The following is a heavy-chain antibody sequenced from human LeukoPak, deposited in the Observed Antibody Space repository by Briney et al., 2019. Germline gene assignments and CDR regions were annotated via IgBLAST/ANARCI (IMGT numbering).Heavy chain of an antibody. CDR2: IKQDGSEK. D-gene: IGHD3-3*01. CDR1: GFTFSSYW. Sequence: GSLRLSCAASGFTFSSYWMSWVRQAPGKGLEWVANIKQDGSEKYYVDSVKGRFTISRDNAKNSLYLQMNSLRAEDTAVYYCARTAYDFWSGYYRLRSFDAFDIWGQGTMVTVSS. J-gene: IGHJ3*02. V-gene: IGHV3-7*01. CDR3: ARTAYDFWSGYYRLRSFDAFDI.